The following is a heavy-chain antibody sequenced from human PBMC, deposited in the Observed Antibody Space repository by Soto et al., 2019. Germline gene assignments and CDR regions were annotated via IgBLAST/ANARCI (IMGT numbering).Heavy chain of an antibody. D-gene: IGHD2-21*02. J-gene: IGHJ6*02. CDR2: INPSGGST. Sequence: ASVKVSCKASGYTFTSYYMHWVLQAPGQGLEWMGIINPSGGSTSYAQKFQGRVTMTRDTSTSTVYMELSSLRSEDTAVYYCARNTVVTAIPPSYGMDVWGQGTTVTVSS. V-gene: IGHV1-46*01. CDR3: ARNTVVTAIPPSYGMDV. CDR1: GYTFTSYY.